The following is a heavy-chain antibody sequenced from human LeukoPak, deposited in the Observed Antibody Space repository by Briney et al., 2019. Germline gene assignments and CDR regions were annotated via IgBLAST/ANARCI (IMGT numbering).Heavy chain of an antibody. CDR1: GGSFSSGSYY. J-gene: IGHJ4*02. CDR2: IYTSGST. Sequence: SETLSLTCTVSGGSFSSGSYYWSWIRQPAGTGLEWIGRIYTSGSTNYNPSLKSRVTISVDTSKNQFSLKLSSVTAADTAVYYCARWAVTYYFDYWGQGTLVTVSS. V-gene: IGHV4-61*02. D-gene: IGHD4-11*01. CDR3: ARWAVTYYFDY.